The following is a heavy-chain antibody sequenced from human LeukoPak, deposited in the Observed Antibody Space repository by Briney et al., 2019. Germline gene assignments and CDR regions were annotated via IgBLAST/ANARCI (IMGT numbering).Heavy chain of an antibody. D-gene: IGHD6-13*01. Sequence: GASVKVSCKASGYTFTGYYMHWVRQAPGQGLEWMGWINPNSGGTNYAQKLQGRVTMTTDTSTSTAYMELWSLRSDDTAVYYCARDTLIHSSSWPLDYWGQGTLVTVSS. J-gene: IGHJ4*02. CDR3: ARDTLIHSSSWPLDY. CDR2: INPNSGGT. V-gene: IGHV1-2*02. CDR1: GYTFTGYY.